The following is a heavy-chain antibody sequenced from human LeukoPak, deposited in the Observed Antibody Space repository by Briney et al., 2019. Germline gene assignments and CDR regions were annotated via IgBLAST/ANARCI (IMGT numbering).Heavy chain of an antibody. V-gene: IGHV3-30-3*01. Sequence: PGRSLRLSCAASGFTFSSYAMHWVRQAPGKGLEWVAVISYDGSNKYYADSVKGRFTISRDNSKNTLYLQMNSLRAEDTAVYYCAKGGPTGDLRSPGRDFWGQGTQVTVSS. CDR1: GFTFSSYA. CDR2: ISYDGSNK. D-gene: IGHD7-27*01. J-gene: IGHJ4*02. CDR3: AKGGPTGDLRSPGRDF.